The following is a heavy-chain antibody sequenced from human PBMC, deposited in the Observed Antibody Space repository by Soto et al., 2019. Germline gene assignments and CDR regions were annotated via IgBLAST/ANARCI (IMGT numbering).Heavy chain of an antibody. D-gene: IGHD5-18*01. CDR3: ARSETTHRTAPDNHYSSYGMHV. V-gene: IGHV1-69*13. CDR1: GGTFSSYA. CDR2: IIPIFGTA. Sequence: VKVSCKACGGTFSSYAISWVRQAPGQGLEWMGGIIPIFGTANYAQKFQGRVTITADESTSTAYMELSSLRSEDTAVYYCARSETTHRTAPDNHYSSYGMHVWGQGTTRTLSS. J-gene: IGHJ6*02.